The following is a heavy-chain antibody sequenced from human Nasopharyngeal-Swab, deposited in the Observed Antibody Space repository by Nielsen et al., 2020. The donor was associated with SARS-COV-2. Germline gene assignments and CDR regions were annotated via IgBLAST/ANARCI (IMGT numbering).Heavy chain of an antibody. V-gene: IGHV3-23*01. Sequence: WIRQPPGKGLEWVSTVSSTGGSTAYADSVKGRFTISRDNSNNTLFLQMNSLKVEDTAVYYCAKDRVGVTPFDYWGQGTLVTVSS. CDR3: AKDRVGVTPFDY. CDR2: VSSTGGST. D-gene: IGHD2-21*02. J-gene: IGHJ4*02.